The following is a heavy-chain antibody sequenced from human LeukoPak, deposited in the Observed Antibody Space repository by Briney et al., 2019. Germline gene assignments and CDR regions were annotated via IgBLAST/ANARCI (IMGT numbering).Heavy chain of an antibody. CDR3: ARGRSILYYYGSGSYYPLLDY. J-gene: IGHJ4*02. D-gene: IGHD3-10*01. CDR1: GGSISSYY. V-gene: IGHV4-59*01. Sequence: PSETLSLTCAVSGGSISSYYWSWIRQPPGKGLEWIGYIYYSGSTNYNPSLKSRVTISVDTSKNQFSLKLSSVTAADTAVYYCARGRSILYYYGSGSYYPLLDYWGQGTLVTVSS. CDR2: IYYSGST.